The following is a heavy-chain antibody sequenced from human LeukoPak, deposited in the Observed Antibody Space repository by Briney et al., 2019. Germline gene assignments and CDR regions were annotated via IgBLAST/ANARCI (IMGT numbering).Heavy chain of an antibody. CDR2: RFPGDCDT. J-gene: IGHJ3*02. Sequence: GESLKISCKGSGYNFTTYWVAWVRHMPGKGLEWMGIRFPGDCDTTYRPSFQGQVTISADKSISTAYLQWSSLKASDTAMYYCARRDYGGTSAAFDIWGQGTMVTVSS. CDR1: GYNFTTYW. D-gene: IGHD4-23*01. V-gene: IGHV5-51*01. CDR3: ARRDYGGTSAAFDI.